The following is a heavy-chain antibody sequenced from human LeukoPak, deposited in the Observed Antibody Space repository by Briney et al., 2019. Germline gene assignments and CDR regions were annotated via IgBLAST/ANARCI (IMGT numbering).Heavy chain of an antibody. CDR3: AKGPYDFWSGYYMSYYYYYMDV. J-gene: IGHJ6*03. CDR2: IRYDGSNK. V-gene: IGHV3-30*02. Sequence: PGGSLRLSCAASGFTFSSYGMHWVRQAPGKGLEWVAFIRYDGSNKYYAGSVKGRFTISRDNSKNTLYLQMNSLRAEDTAVYYCAKGPYDFWSGYYMSYYYYYMDVWGKGTTVTVSS. D-gene: IGHD3-3*01. CDR1: GFTFSSYG.